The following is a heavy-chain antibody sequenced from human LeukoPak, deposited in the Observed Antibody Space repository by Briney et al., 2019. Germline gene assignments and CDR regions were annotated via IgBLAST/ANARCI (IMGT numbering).Heavy chain of an antibody. Sequence: GGSLRLSCVASGLSFSHHAMTWVRQAPGQGLEWVSAIGGSGGGIFYADSVKGRFTISRDNSKNTLYLQMSSLRADDTAVYYCAKDHNDFWSGYPPNWGQGTLVSVSS. V-gene: IGHV3-23*01. CDR3: AKDHNDFWSGYPPN. CDR2: IGGSGGGI. CDR1: GLSFSHHA. D-gene: IGHD3-3*01. J-gene: IGHJ4*02.